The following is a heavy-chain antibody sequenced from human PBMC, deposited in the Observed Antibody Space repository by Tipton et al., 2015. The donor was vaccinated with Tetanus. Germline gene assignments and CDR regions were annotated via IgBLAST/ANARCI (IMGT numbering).Heavy chain of an antibody. D-gene: IGHD2-15*01. CDR3: AREADCSGGSCFSGDFDN. Sequence: CAASGFIFSSYGIHWVRQAPGKGLEWVAVSWYDGTDKYYADSVKGRFTISRDDSKNTLYLQMNSLRAEDTAVYYCAREADCSGGSCFSGDFDNWGQGTQVTVSS. CDR1: GFIFSSYG. V-gene: IGHV3-33*01. CDR2: SWYDGTDK. J-gene: IGHJ4*02.